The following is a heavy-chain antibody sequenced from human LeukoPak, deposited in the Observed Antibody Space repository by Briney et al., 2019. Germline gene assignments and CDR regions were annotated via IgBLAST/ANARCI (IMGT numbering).Heavy chain of an antibody. Sequence: ASVKVSCKASGFTFTGYFMHWVRQAPGQGLEWMGWINPNSGGTNYAQKFQGRVTMTRDTSMSTAYMELSRLRSDDTAVYYCSRGAPTIAMTGTGLDYWGQGTLVAVSS. J-gene: IGHJ4*02. CDR3: SRGAPTIAMTGTGLDY. D-gene: IGHD6-19*01. CDR2: INPNSGGT. CDR1: GFTFTGYF. V-gene: IGHV1-2*02.